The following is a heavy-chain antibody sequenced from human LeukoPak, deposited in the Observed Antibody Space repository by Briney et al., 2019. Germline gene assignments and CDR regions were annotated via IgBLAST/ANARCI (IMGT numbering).Heavy chain of an antibody. V-gene: IGHV1-69*01. CDR3: ARVPPPGYCSSTSCYALNYGMDV. J-gene: IGHJ6*02. Sequence: GASVKVSCTASGGTFSSYAISWVRQAPGQGLEWMGGIIPIFGTANYAQKFQGRVAITADESTSTAYMELSSLRSEDTAVYYCARVPPPGYCSSTSCYALNYGMDVWGQGTTVTVSS. CDR1: GGTFSSYA. D-gene: IGHD2-2*01. CDR2: IIPIFGTA.